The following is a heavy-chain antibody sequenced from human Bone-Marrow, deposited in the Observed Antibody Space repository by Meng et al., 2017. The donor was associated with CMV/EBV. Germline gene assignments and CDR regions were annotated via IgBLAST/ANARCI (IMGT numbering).Heavy chain of an antibody. D-gene: IGHD3-10*01. CDR1: GFTFSRYW. J-gene: IGHJ6*02. CDR3: ARDSYYYGSGEGYYYYYGMDV. V-gene: IGHV3-74*01. Sequence: GGSRRLSCAASGFTFSRYWIHWVRQAPGKGLVWVSRINSDGSSTSYADSVKGRFTISRDNAKNTLYLQMNSLRAEDTAVYYCARDSYYYGSGEGYYYYYGMDVWGQGTTVTVSS. CDR2: INSDGSST.